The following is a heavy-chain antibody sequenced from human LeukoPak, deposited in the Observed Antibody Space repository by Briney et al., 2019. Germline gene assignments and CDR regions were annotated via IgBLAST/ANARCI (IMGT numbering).Heavy chain of an antibody. D-gene: IGHD3-22*01. Sequence: GGSLRLSCAASGFTFSSYDMNWVRQAPGKGLEWVSDISSGSRNINYADSVKGRFTISRDNAKNSLYLQMNSLRAEDTAVYYCARSMIVVVTLGLDFDYWGQGTLVTVSS. CDR2: ISSGSRNI. CDR1: GFTFSSYD. V-gene: IGHV3-48*04. J-gene: IGHJ4*02. CDR3: ARSMIVVVTLGLDFDY.